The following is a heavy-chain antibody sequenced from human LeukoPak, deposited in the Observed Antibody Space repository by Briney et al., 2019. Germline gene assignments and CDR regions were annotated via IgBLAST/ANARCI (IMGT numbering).Heavy chain of an antibody. CDR2: INSDGSST. Sequence: SGGSLRLSCAASGFTLSSYWMHWVRHAPGKGLVWVSRINSDGSSTSYADSVKGRFTISRDNAKNTLYLQMNSLRAEDTAVYYCARDGGAGANFDYWGQGTLVTVSS. CDR3: ARDGGAGANFDY. D-gene: IGHD3-16*01. CDR1: GFTLSSYW. J-gene: IGHJ4*02. V-gene: IGHV3-74*01.